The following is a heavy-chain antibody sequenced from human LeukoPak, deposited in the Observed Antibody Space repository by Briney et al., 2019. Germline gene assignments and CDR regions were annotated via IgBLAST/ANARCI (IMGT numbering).Heavy chain of an antibody. V-gene: IGHV1-2*02. CDR1: GYTFTGYY. CDR3: ARLLLDTAACDY. J-gene: IGHJ4*02. Sequence: ASVKVSSKASGYTFTGYYMHWVRQAPGQGLEWMGWINPNSGGTNYAQKFQGRVTMTRDTSISTAYMELSRLRSDDTAVYYCARLLLDTAACDYWGQGTLVTVSS. D-gene: IGHD1-26*01. CDR2: INPNSGGT.